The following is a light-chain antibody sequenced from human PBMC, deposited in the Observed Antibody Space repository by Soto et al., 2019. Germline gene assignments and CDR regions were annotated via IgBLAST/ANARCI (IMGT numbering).Light chain of an antibody. CDR2: KAS. CDR1: ESIDSW. Sequence: GDSVTITCRASESIDSWLAWHQQKPGRAPKVLISKASSLESGVPSRFSGIGFGTEFTLTISSLQPDDFATYYCQQDKSYRASAQGTKVDIK. J-gene: IGKJ1*01. CDR3: QQDKSYRA. V-gene: IGKV1-5*03.